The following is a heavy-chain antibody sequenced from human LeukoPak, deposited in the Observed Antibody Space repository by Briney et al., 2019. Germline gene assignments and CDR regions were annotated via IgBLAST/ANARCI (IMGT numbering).Heavy chain of an antibody. V-gene: IGHV4-4*09. Sequence: SETLSLTCNVSGASMSSNYWSWVRQPPGKGLEWIGYIYHSGNTNYSPSLESRVTMSVDESKNQFSLRVHFVSAADTAVYYCASTRRAAVAGRFDSWGQGTLVTVSS. J-gene: IGHJ4*02. CDR2: IYHSGNT. CDR3: ASTRRAAVAGRFDS. CDR1: GASMSSNY. D-gene: IGHD6-19*01.